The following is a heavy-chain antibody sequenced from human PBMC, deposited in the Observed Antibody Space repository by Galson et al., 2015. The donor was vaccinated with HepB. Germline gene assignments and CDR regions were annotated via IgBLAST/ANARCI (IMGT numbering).Heavy chain of an antibody. Sequence: SLRLSCAASGFIFSNYWMSWVRQTPGKGLEWVANIKPDGSEKYYVDSVKGRFTISRDNAKNSLYLQMNSLRAEDTAVYSCTLSIDRGVIDFYHFGMDVWGRGTTVTVSS. V-gene: IGHV3-7*03. CDR3: TLSIDRGVIDFYHFGMDV. D-gene: IGHD3-10*01. CDR1: GFIFSNYW. J-gene: IGHJ6*02. CDR2: IKPDGSEK.